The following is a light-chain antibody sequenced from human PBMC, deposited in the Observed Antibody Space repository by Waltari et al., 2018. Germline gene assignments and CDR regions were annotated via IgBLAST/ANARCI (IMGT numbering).Light chain of an antibody. CDR2: EVT. J-gene: IGLJ2*01. V-gene: IGLV2-14*01. CDR1: RSDVGGYNH. CDR3: SSFTTIGTLVV. Sequence: QSALTQPASVSGSPGQSITISCPVTRSDVGGYNHVSRYQQQPGKAPKLLISEVTKRPSGVSNRFSGSKSGNTASLTISGLQAEDEAEYYCSSFTTIGTLVVFGGGTKLTVL.